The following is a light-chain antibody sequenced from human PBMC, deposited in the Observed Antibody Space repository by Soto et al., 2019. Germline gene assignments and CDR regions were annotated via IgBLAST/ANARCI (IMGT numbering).Light chain of an antibody. Sequence: QSLLTQPPSASGTPGQRVTISCSGSTSNIGSNSVFWYQQLPGTAPKLLIYTNNQRPSGVPDRFSGSKSGTSASLAISGLQSEDEADYYCATWDDSLDGPVVFGGGTKVTVL. V-gene: IGLV1-44*01. CDR1: TSNIGSNS. CDR3: ATWDDSLDGPVV. CDR2: TNN. J-gene: IGLJ2*01.